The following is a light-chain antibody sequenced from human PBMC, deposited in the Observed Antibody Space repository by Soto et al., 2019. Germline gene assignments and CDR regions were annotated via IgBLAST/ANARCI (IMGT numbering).Light chain of an antibody. CDR2: RSS. Sequence: AIRMTQSPSSLSASTGDRVTITCRASQGISSYLAWYQQKPGKAPKLVIFRSSTLQSGVPSRFSGRGSGTDFTLTISSLQPEDFATYFCQQTFSPYVSFGGGTRVEI. J-gene: IGKJ4*01. CDR1: QGISSY. CDR3: QQTFSPYVS. V-gene: IGKV1-8*01.